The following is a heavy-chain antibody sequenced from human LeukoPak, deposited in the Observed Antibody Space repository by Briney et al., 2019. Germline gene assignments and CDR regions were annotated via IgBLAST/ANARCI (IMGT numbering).Heavy chain of an antibody. D-gene: IGHD2-2*01. V-gene: IGHV4-30-4*01. CDR3: ARVSGTVVPAAKDDY. CDR2: IYYSGST. Sequence: SQTLSLTCTVSGGSISSGDYYWSWIRQPPGKGLEWIGYIYYSGSTYYNPSLKSRVTISVDTSKNQFSLKLSSVTAADTAVYYCARVSGTVVPAAKDDYWGQGTLSPSPQ. CDR1: GGSISSGDYY. J-gene: IGHJ4*02.